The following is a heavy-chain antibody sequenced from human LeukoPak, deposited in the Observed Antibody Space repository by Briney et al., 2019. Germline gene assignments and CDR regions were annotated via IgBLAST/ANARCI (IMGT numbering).Heavy chain of an antibody. CDR2: ISGSGGST. V-gene: IGHV3-23*01. D-gene: IGHD3-22*01. CDR1: GFTFSSYA. Sequence: SGGSLRLSCAASGFTFSSYAVSWVLQAPGKGLEWVSAISGSGGSTYYADSVKGRFTISRDNSKNTLYLQMNSLRAEDTAVYYCAKVARVTMIVVVIRDINWFDPWGQGTLVTVSS. J-gene: IGHJ5*02. CDR3: AKVARVTMIVVVIRDINWFDP.